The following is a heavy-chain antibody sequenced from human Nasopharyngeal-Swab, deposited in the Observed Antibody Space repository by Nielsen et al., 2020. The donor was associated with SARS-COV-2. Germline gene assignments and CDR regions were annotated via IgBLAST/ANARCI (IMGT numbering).Heavy chain of an antibody. CDR3: AKSHSSAPYYYYYGMDV. J-gene: IGHJ6*02. D-gene: IGHD3-22*01. CDR2: ISWNSGSM. V-gene: IGHV3-9*01. CDR1: GFTFDDYA. Sequence: SLRLSCAASGFTFDDYAMHWVRQAPGKGLEWVSGISWNSGSMGYADSVKGRFTISRDNAKNSLYLQMNSLRAEDTALYYCAKSHSSAPYYYYYGMDVWGQGTTVTVSS.